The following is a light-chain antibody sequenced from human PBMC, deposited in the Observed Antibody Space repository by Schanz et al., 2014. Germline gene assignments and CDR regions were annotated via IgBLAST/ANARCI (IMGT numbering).Light chain of an antibody. CDR1: QSLLHSDGKTY. CDR3: MQSLQLPIT. J-gene: IGKJ5*01. CDR2: EVY. Sequence: EIVVPQTPLSLSVTPGQPASISCKSSQSLLHSDGKTYLYWYLQKAGQPPQLLMYEVYNRFSGVPDRFSGSGSGTEFTLKISRVQTDDVGVYHCMQSLQLPITFGQGTRLEIK. V-gene: IGKV2D-29*01.